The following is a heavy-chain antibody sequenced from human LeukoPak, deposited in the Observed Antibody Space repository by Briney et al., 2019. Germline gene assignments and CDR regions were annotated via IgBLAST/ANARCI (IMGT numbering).Heavy chain of an antibody. J-gene: IGHJ4*02. CDR3: ARVLSAGTFCDY. Sequence: ASVKVSCKASGYTFTGYYMHWVRQAPGQGLEWMGWISAYNGNTNYAQKLQGRVTMTTDTSTSTAYMELRSLRSDDTAVYYCARVLSAGTFCDYWGQGTLVTVSS. CDR1: GYTFTGYY. CDR2: ISAYNGNT. V-gene: IGHV1-18*04. D-gene: IGHD6-13*01.